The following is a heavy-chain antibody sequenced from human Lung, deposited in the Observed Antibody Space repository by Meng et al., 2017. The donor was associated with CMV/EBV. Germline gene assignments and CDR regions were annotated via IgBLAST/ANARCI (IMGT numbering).Heavy chain of an antibody. Sequence: SXTXSLXXTVSGGSISSYYWSWIRQPPGKGLEWIGYIYYSGSTIYNPSLKSRVTISVDTSKNEFSLKLSSVTAADTAIYYCARDRRPLSNTWFDPWGQGTLVTVSS. CDR1: GGSISSYY. V-gene: IGHV4-59*01. CDR3: ARDRRPLSNTWFDP. D-gene: IGHD2/OR15-2a*01. CDR2: IYYSGST. J-gene: IGHJ5*02.